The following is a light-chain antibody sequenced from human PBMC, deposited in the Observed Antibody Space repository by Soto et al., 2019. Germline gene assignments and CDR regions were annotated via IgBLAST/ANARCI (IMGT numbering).Light chain of an antibody. Sequence: QSALTQPASVSGSPGQSIAISCTGTSSDVGGYNYVSWYQQHPGKAPKLMIYDVNNRPSGVSNRFSGSKSGNTASLTISGLQAEDEADYYCCSYTTSSTYVFGNGAK. CDR2: DVN. CDR1: SSDVGGYNY. V-gene: IGLV2-14*03. CDR3: CSYTTSSTYV. J-gene: IGLJ1*01.